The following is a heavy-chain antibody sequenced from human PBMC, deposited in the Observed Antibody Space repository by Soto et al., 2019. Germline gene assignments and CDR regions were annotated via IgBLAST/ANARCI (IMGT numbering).Heavy chain of an antibody. CDR1: GGSTSSDNY. CDR3: AREGGESSDGLYYFDS. Sequence: SETLSLTCTVSGGSTSSDNYWSWIRQPPGKGLEWIGHIYYSGNTDYDPSLKSRLAISIDTSKNQFSLKLSSVTAADTAVYFCAREGGESSDGLYYFDSWGQGSLVTVSS. CDR2: IYYSGNT. D-gene: IGHD3-16*01. J-gene: IGHJ4*02. V-gene: IGHV4-30-4*01.